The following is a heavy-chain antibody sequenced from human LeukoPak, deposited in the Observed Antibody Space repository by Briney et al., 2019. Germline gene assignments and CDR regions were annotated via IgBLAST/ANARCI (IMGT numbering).Heavy chain of an antibody. Sequence: GGSLRLSCAASGFTFSYYAMHWVRQAPGKGLEWVVTISYDGSNKYYADSVKGRFTISRDNSKNTLYLHMNSLRAEDTAVYYCARDRRRYYDSSGYLFDPWGQGTLVTVSS. CDR3: ARDRRRYYDSSGYLFDP. D-gene: IGHD3-22*01. CDR2: ISYDGSNK. CDR1: GFTFSYYA. J-gene: IGHJ5*02. V-gene: IGHV3-30*04.